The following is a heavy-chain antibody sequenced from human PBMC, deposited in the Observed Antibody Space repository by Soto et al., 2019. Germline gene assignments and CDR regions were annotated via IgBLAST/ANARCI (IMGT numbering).Heavy chain of an antibody. V-gene: IGHV1-46*01. CDR2: INPSGGSP. J-gene: IGHJ4*02. CDR1: GYTFTNYY. D-gene: IGHD5-12*01. Sequence: QVQLVQSGAEVKKPGASVKVACETSGYTFTNYYIHWVRQAPGQGLEWMGVINPSGGSPTYAQRFQGRVSMTGDTSTSTVSMELSSLRSEDTAVFFCAIGSYGGYDLDHWGQGTLVTVSS. CDR3: AIGSYGGYDLDH.